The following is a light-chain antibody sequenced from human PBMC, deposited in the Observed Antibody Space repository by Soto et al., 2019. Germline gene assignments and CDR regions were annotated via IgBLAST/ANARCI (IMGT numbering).Light chain of an antibody. CDR1: QNINNR. CDR3: QHMRT. J-gene: IGKJ1*01. Sequence: GDRVTITCRASQNINNRIAWYQQKPGKAPKFLIYDASTLESGVPSRFSGSGFGTEFSLTISSLQPDDFGSYYCQHMRTFGQGTKVEMK. CDR2: DAS. V-gene: IGKV1-5*01.